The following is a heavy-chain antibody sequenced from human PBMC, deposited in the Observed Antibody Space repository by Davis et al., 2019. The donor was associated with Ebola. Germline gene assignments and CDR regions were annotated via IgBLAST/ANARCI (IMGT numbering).Heavy chain of an antibody. CDR2: VSGSGGAT. Sequence: GESLKISCATSGFTLSGFGMNWIRQAPGKGLEWVSAVSGSGGATFYADSVRGRFTVSRDNSKSTLYLQMDSLRDDDTAVYYCAKDLLDCTGGSCYHYSYYYGLDVWGQGTTVTVSS. V-gene: IGHV3-23*01. CDR1: GFTLSGFG. D-gene: IGHD2-15*01. CDR3: AKDLLDCTGGSCYHYSYYYGLDV. J-gene: IGHJ6*02.